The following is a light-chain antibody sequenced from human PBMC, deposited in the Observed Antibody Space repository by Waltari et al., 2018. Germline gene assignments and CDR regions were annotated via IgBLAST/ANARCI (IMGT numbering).Light chain of an antibody. J-gene: IGKJ4*01. CDR2: DAS. V-gene: IGKV1-33*01. CDR3: QHYANLPLT. Sequence: DIQMTQSPSSLSASVGDRVTITCQASQDISKSLNWSQQKPGKAPKVLIYDASNLRTGVPSRFSGSGSGTHFTFTISSLQPEDIATYYCQHYANLPLTFGGGTNVDIK. CDR1: QDISKS.